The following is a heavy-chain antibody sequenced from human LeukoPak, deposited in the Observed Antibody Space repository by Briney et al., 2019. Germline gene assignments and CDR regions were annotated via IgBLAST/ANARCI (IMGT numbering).Heavy chain of an antibody. D-gene: IGHD6-19*01. V-gene: IGHV4-59*01. CDR2: IHYSGST. CDR3: ARDLRYSSGWSASGMDV. CDR1: GGSISSYY. J-gene: IGHJ6*03. Sequence: SETLSLTCTVSGGSISSYYWSWIRQPPGKGLEWIGYIHYSGSTYYNPSLTSRVTISVDTSKNQFSLRLSSVTAADTAVYYCARDLRYSSGWSASGMDVWGKGTTVTISS.